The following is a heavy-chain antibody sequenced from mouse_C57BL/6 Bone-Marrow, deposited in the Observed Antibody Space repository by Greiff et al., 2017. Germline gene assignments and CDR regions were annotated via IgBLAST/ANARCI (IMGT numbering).Heavy chain of an antibody. V-gene: IGHV1-50*01. CDR1: GYTFTSYW. J-gene: IGHJ3*01. CDR3: ARSGGYYAWFAY. CDR2: IDPSDSYT. Sequence: QVQLKQPGAELVKPGASVKLSCKASGYTFTSYWMQWVKPRPGQGLEWIGEIDPSDSYTNYNQKFKGKATLTVDTSSSTAYMQLSSLTSEDSAVYYCARSGGYYAWFAYWGKGTLVTVSA. D-gene: IGHD2-3*01.